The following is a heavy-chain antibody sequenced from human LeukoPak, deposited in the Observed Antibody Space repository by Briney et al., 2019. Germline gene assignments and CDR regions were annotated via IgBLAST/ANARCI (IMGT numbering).Heavy chain of an antibody. Sequence: PSETLSLTCAVYGGSFSGYYWSWIRQPPGKGLEWIGEINHREITNYNPSLKSRATISVDTSKNQFSLKLSSVTAADTAVYYCARAVTYHDVLTGYYRDYFDYWGQGILVTVSS. V-gene: IGHV4-34*01. D-gene: IGHD3-9*01. J-gene: IGHJ4*02. CDR2: INHREIT. CDR3: ARAVTYHDVLTGYYRDYFDY. CDR1: GGSFSGYY.